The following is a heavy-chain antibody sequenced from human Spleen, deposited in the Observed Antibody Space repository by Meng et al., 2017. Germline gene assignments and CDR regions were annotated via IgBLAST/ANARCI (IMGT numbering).Heavy chain of an antibody. Sequence: GESLKISCAASGFTFSSYAMHWVRQAPGKGLEWVSVLYSGGGTYYADSVKGRFTISRDNSKNTVYLQMNSLRAEDTAIYYCARPSGYEYDSSGYDSWGQGTLVTVSS. CDR3: ARPSGYEYDSSGYDS. J-gene: IGHJ4*02. D-gene: IGHD3-22*01. V-gene: IGHV3-53*01. CDR1: GFTFSSYA. CDR2: LYSGGGT.